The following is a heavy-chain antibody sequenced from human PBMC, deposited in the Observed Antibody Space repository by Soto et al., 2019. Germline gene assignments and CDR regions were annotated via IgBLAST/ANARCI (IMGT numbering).Heavy chain of an antibody. D-gene: IGHD5-12*01. V-gene: IGHV4-31*03. Sequence: QVQLQESGPGLVKPSQTLSLTCTVSGGSISSGGYYWSWIRQHPGKGLEWIEYIYYSGSTYYNPSLKSRVTISVDTSKNQFSLKLSSVTAADTAVYYCTNSGYDRNQFDYWGQGTLVTVSS. CDR3: TNSGYDRNQFDY. J-gene: IGHJ4*02. CDR1: GGSISSGGYY. CDR2: IYYSGST.